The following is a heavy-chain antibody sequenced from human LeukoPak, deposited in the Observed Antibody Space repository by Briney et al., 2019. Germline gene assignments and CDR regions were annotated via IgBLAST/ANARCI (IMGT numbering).Heavy chain of an antibody. Sequence: SSETLSLTCAVYGGSFSGYYWSWIRQPPGKGLEWIGEINHSGSTNYNPSLKSRVTISVDTSKNQFSLKLSSVTAADTAVYYCARGQGPIVVVISWDYWGQGTLVTVSS. CDR2: INHSGST. D-gene: IGHD3-22*01. J-gene: IGHJ4*02. V-gene: IGHV4-34*01. CDR3: ARGQGPIVVVISWDY. CDR1: GGSFSGYY.